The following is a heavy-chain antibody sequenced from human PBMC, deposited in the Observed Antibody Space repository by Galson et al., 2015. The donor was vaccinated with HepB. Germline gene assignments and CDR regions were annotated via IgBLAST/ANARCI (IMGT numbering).Heavy chain of an antibody. CDR3: GRSATPFGFYYAMDV. Sequence: SVKVSCKASGGTFTSHAINWARQAPGQGLEWLGGCIPMYGIRNYAQKFQVRVTISADESTRTAYMELSSLRSEDTAVYYCGRSATPFGFYYAMDVWGQGTTVTVSS. J-gene: IGHJ6*02. CDR2: CIPMYGIR. V-gene: IGHV1-69*13. D-gene: IGHD3-16*01. CDR1: GGTFTSHA.